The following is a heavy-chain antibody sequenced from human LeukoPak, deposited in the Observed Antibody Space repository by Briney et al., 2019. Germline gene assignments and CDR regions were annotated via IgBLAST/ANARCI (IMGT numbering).Heavy chain of an antibody. CDR3: ARGNRYLYYYYYYYMDV. D-gene: IGHD2-2*02. V-gene: IGHV4-59*01. Sequence: PSETLSLTCTVSGGSISSYYWSWIRQPPGKGLEWIGYIYYSGSTNYNPSLKSRVTISVDTSKNQFSLKLSSVTAADTAVYYCARGNRYLYYYYYYYMDVWGKGTTVTVSS. J-gene: IGHJ6*03. CDR1: GGSISSYY. CDR2: IYYSGST.